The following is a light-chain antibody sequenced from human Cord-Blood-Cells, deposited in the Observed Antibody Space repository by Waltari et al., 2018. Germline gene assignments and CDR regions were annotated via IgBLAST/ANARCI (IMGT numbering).Light chain of an antibody. V-gene: IGKV3-11*01. CDR2: DAS. Sequence: EIVLTQSPATLSLSPGARATLSCRASQSVSSYLAWYQQKPGQAPRLLIYDASNRATGSPARFSGSGSGTDFTLTISRLEPEDFAVYYWQQRSNWPQTFGQGTKVEIK. CDR3: QQRSNWPQT. J-gene: IGKJ1*01. CDR1: QSVSSY.